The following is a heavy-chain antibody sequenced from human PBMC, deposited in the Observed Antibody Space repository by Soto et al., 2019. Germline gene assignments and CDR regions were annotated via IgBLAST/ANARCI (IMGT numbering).Heavy chain of an antibody. Sequence: SETLSLTCAVYGGSFSGYYWSWIRQPPGKGLEWIGEINHSGSTNYNPSLKSRVTISVDTSKNQFSLKLSSVTAADTAVYYCARRGLHWTPWDNWFDPGAREPWSPSPQ. V-gene: IGHV4-34*01. J-gene: IGHJ5*02. CDR3: ARRGLHWTPWDNWFDP. CDR2: INHSGST. CDR1: GGSFSGYY. D-gene: IGHD4-4*01.